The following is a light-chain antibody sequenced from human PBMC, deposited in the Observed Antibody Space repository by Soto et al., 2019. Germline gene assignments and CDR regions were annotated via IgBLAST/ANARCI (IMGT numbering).Light chain of an antibody. CDR2: DTS. CDR1: QGIGDT. J-gene: IGKJ4*01. CDR3: QPNNVWPIT. V-gene: IGKV3-15*01. Sequence: EVLMRQSPSTLSASPGDGATLSCRASQGIGDTLAWYQHKPGQTPRLLIYDTSTRDTGVPTGFSGSRSGAEFTPTIAGRKSEVFQVYYCQPNNVWPITFGGGPKVE.